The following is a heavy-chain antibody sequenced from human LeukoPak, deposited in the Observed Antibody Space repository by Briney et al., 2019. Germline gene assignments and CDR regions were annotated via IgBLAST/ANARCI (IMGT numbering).Heavy chain of an antibody. CDR2: ISSSSSYI. Sequence: GGSLRLSCAASGFTFSSYSMNWVRQAPGKGLEWVSSISSSSSYIYCADSVKGRFTISRDNAKNSLYLQMNSLRAEDTAVYYCARDMGMNYYDSSGYYQLEFDYWGQGTLVTVSS. D-gene: IGHD3-22*01. V-gene: IGHV3-21*01. CDR1: GFTFSSYS. CDR3: ARDMGMNYYDSSGYYQLEFDY. J-gene: IGHJ4*02.